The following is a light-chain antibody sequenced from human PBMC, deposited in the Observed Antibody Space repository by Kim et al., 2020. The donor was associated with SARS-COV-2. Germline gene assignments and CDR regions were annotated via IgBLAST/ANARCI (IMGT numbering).Light chain of an antibody. CDR3: QQSYITPRN. Sequence: SASTGDRVTITCRASQSISTYLNWYQQKPGEAPKLLIYAASSLQTGVPSRFSGSGSGTDFTLTISSLQPEDFATYFCQQSYITPRNFGQGTKLEI. CDR1: QSISTY. V-gene: IGKV1-39*01. CDR2: AAS. J-gene: IGKJ2*02.